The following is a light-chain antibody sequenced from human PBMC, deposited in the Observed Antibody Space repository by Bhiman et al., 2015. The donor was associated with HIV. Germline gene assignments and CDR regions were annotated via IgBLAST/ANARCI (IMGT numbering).Light chain of an antibody. Sequence: QSALTQPASVSGSPGQSITVSCTGTSSDVGTYNLVSWYQQHPGKAPKLILYEVDKRPSGVSNRFSGSKSGNTASLTISGLQAEDEADYCCSYAGSGAFYVFGPGTKVTVL. CDR2: EVD. CDR3: CSYAGSGAFYV. CDR1: SSDVGTYNL. J-gene: IGLJ1*01. V-gene: IGLV2-23*02.